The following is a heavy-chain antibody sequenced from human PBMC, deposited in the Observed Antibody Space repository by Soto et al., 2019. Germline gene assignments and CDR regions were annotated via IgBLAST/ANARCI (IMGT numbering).Heavy chain of an antibody. D-gene: IGHD6-19*01. J-gene: IGHJ4*02. Sequence: EVQLVESGGGLVQPGGSLRLSCAASGFTFSSYAMNWVRQAPGKGLEWVSVISGSGGSTYYADSVKGRFTISRDNSKNTLYLQMNSLRAEDTAVYYCARRSSGWYFEYWCQGTLVTVSS. CDR3: ARRSSGWYFEY. CDR1: GFTFSSYA. CDR2: ISGSGGST. V-gene: IGHV3-23*04.